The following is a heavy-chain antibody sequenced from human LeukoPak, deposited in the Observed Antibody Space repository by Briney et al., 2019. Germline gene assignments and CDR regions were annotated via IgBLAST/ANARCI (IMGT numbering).Heavy chain of an antibody. CDR1: GYTFTSYG. CDR3: ARAVAVAVAYYYYGMDV. CDR2: ISAYNGNT. D-gene: IGHD6-19*01. J-gene: IGHJ6*02. V-gene: IGHV1-18*01. Sequence: RASVKVSCKASGYTFTSYGISWVRQAPGQGLEWMGWISAYNGNTNYAQKLQGRVTMTTDTSTSTAYMELRSLRSDDTAVYYCARAVAVAVAYYYYGMDVWGQGTTVTVSS.